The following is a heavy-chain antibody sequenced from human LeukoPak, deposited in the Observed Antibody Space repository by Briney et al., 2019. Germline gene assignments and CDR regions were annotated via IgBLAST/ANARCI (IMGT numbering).Heavy chain of an antibody. J-gene: IGHJ3*02. V-gene: IGHV3-21*01. CDR1: RFTFSSYW. D-gene: IGHD3-22*01. Sequence: GGSLRLSCAASRFTFSSYWMNWVRQAPGKGLEWVSSISSSSSYIYYADSVKGRFTISRDNAKNSLYLQMNSLRAEDTAVYYCARVLLVNYYDSSGYYFFDDAFDIWGQGTMVTVSS. CDR2: ISSSSSYI. CDR3: ARVLLVNYYDSSGYYFFDDAFDI.